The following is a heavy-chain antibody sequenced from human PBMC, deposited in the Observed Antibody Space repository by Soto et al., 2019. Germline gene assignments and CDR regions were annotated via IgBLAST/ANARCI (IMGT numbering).Heavy chain of an antibody. CDR3: ARGSPPTFDY. CDR1: GYTFSNYA. V-gene: IGHV1-3*01. D-gene: IGHD1-26*01. J-gene: IGHJ4*02. CDR2: INAGNGNT. Sequence: ASVKVSCKASGYTFSNYAIHWVRQAPGQRLEWMGWINAGNGNTKSSQKFQGRVTITRDTSASTAYMELSSLRSEDTAVYYCARGSPPTFDYWGQGTLVTVSS.